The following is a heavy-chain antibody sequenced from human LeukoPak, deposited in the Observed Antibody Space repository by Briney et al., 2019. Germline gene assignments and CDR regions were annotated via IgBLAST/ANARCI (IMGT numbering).Heavy chain of an antibody. CDR3: ARVHDYGDYEVT. Sequence: PSETLSLTCTVSGGSISSSSYYWGWIRQPPGKGLEWIGSIYYSGSTYYNPSLKSRVTISVDTSKNQFSLKLSSVTAADTAMYYCARVHDYGDYEVTWGQGTLVTVSS. V-gene: IGHV4-39*07. CDR1: GGSISSSSYY. J-gene: IGHJ4*02. CDR2: IYYSGST. D-gene: IGHD4-17*01.